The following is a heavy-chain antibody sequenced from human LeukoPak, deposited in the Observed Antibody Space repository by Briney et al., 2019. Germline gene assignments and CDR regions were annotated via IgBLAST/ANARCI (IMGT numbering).Heavy chain of an antibody. D-gene: IGHD2-2*01. Sequence: GGSLRLSCAASGFTFSNYALHWVRQAPGKGLEWVALISYDGDNKYYADSVKGRFTVSRDNSKNTLYLQMNSLRAEDTAVFYCARDRVGYCSSTSCHPGDFDYWGRGTLVTVSS. CDR1: GFTFSNYA. CDR3: ARDRVGYCSSTSCHPGDFDY. CDR2: ISYDGDNK. V-gene: IGHV3-30-3*01. J-gene: IGHJ4*02.